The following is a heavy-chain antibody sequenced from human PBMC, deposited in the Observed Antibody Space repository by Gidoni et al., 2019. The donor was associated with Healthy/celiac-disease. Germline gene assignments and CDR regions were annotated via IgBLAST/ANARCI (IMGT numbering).Heavy chain of an antibody. Sequence: EVQLVESGGGLVKPGGSLRLSCAASGFTFRNPWMSWVRQAPGKGLEWVGRIKSKTDGGTTDYAAPVKGRFTISRDDSKNTLYLQMNSLKTEDTAVYYCTTGATVVARGGLCGYWGQGTLVTVSS. D-gene: IGHD2-15*01. CDR3: TTGATVVARGGLCGY. CDR1: GFTFRNPW. CDR2: IKSKTDGGTT. J-gene: IGHJ4*02. V-gene: IGHV3-15*01.